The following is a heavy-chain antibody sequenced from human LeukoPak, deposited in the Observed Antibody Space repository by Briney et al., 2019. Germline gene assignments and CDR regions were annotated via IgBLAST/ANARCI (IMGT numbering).Heavy chain of an antibody. V-gene: IGHV3-7*01. J-gene: IGHJ3*02. Sequence: GGSLRPSCAPSALTFSSYWMSWVRQAPGKGLGWVANIKQDGSEKYYVDSVKGRFAISRDNAKNSLYLQMNSLRAEDTAVYYCARDSGLHDAFDIWGQGTMVTVSS. CDR2: IKQDGSEK. CDR3: ARDSGLHDAFDI. CDR1: ALTFSSYW. D-gene: IGHD4-11*01.